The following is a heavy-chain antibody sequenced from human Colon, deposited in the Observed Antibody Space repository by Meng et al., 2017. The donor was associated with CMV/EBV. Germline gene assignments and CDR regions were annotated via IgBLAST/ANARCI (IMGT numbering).Heavy chain of an antibody. D-gene: IGHD6-13*01. J-gene: IGHJ6*02. V-gene: IGHV3-49*04. CDR2: IRSQAYGRTT. CDR1: GFIFGDYS. CDR3: TRETGWGGRIAMGMDV. Sequence: GGSLKISCSASGFIFGDYSMSWVRQAPGKGLEWVGFIRSQAYGRTTEDAASVKGRITISRDDSKSIAYLQMNSLKTDDTAVYYCTRETGWGGRIAMGMDVWGQGTTVTVSS.